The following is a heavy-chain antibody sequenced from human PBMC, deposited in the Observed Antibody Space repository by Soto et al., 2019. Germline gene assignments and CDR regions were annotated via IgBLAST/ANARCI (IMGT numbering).Heavy chain of an antibody. J-gene: IGHJ4*02. CDR3: ARILYYDILTWGDY. Sequence: EVQLVESGGGLVQPGGSLRLSCEASGFAFSSHWMHWVRQAPGKGLVWVSRINSDGSSTSYADSVKGRFTISRDNAKNTLYLQMNSLRAEDTAVYYCARILYYDILTWGDYWGQGTLVTVSS. CDR1: GFAFSSHW. CDR2: INSDGSST. V-gene: IGHV3-74*01. D-gene: IGHD3-9*01.